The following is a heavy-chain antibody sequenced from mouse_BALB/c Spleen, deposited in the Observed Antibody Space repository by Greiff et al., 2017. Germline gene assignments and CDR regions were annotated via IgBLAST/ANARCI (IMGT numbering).Heavy chain of an antibody. CDR2: ILPGSGST. CDR3: ARSGYDFPYYFDY. J-gene: IGHJ2*01. V-gene: IGHV1-9*01. D-gene: IGHD2-4*01. Sequence: QVQLQQSGAELMKPGASVKISCKATGYTFSSYWIEWVKQRPGHGLEWIGEILPGSGSTNYNEKFKGKATFTADTSSNTAYMQLSSLTSEDSAVYDCARSGYDFPYYFDYWGQGTTLTVSS. CDR1: GYTFSSYW.